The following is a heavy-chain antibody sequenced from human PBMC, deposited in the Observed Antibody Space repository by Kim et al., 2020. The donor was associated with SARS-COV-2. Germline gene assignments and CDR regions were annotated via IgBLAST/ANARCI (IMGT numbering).Heavy chain of an antibody. V-gene: IGHV7-4-1*02. D-gene: IGHD3-3*01. CDR3: ARDHRDTIFGVVIGFYYGMDV. Sequence: GWINTNTGNPTYAQGFTGGFVFSLDTSVSTAYLQISSLKAEDTAVYYCARDHRDTIFGVVIGFYYGMDVWGQGTTVTVSS. CDR2: INTNTGNP. J-gene: IGHJ6*02.